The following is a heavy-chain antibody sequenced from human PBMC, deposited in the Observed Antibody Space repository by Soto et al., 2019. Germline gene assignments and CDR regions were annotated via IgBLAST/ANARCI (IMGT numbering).Heavy chain of an antibody. Sequence: GGSQRLSCTASGFTFRSYGMSWVRQAPGKGLEWVANIKQDGSEKYYVDSVKGRFTISRDNAKNSLYLQMNSLRAEDTAVYYCARDIASNYYDSSVGPENDAFDIWGQGTMVTVSS. J-gene: IGHJ3*02. D-gene: IGHD3-22*01. CDR1: GFTFRSYG. CDR3: ARDIASNYYDSSVGPENDAFDI. V-gene: IGHV3-7*01. CDR2: IKQDGSEK.